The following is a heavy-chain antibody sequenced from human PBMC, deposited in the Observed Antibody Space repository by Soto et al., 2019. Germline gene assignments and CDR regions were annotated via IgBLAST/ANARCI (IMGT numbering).Heavy chain of an antibody. CDR3: ARGRAPIVVVPADAFDI. V-gene: IGHV1-46*01. J-gene: IGHJ3*02. CDR2: INPSGGST. D-gene: IGHD2-2*01. Sequence: ASVKVSCKASGYTFTSYDINWVRQATGQGLEWMGIINPSGGSTSYAQKFQGRVTMTRDTSTSTVYMELSSLRSEDTAVYYCARGRAPIVVVPADAFDIWGQGTMVTVSS. CDR1: GYTFTSYD.